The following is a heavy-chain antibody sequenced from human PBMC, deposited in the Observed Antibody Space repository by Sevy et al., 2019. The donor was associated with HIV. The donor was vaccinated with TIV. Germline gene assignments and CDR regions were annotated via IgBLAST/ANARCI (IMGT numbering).Heavy chain of an antibody. J-gene: IGHJ4*02. CDR3: ANKRAYNHGPFDY. V-gene: IGHV4-30-4*08. D-gene: IGHD3-10*01. CDR2: IHYSGGT. Sequence: SETLSLTCTVSGGSISSSDSYWSWIRQPPGKGLEWIGYIHYSGGTYYNPFLKSRVAMSVDTSEKQFSLKLSFLTVADTAVHYCANKRAYNHGPFDYWGQGTLVTVSS. CDR1: GGSISSSDSY.